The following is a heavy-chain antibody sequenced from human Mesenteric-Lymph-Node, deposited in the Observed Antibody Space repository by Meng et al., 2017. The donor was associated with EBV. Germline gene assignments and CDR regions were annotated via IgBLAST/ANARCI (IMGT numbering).Heavy chain of an antibody. J-gene: IGHJ4*02. V-gene: IGHV3-74*01. CDR1: GFTFSNYW. CDR3: ARERRVG. CDR2: INTDGTST. Sequence: EVQLVESGGQLVPPGGSLRLSWAASGFTFSNYWMHWVRQAPGKGLVWVSRINTDGTSTYYADSVKGRFTISRDNAKNTLYLQMNSLRAEDTAMYYCARERRVGWGQGTLVTVSS.